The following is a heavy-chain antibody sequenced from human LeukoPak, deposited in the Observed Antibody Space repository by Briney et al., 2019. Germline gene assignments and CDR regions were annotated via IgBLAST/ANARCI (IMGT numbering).Heavy chain of an antibody. D-gene: IGHD3-3*01. CDR1: GYTFTGYY. Sequence: GASVAVSCKASGYTFTGYYLHWVRQSPGRGLDWMGWINPNNGGTNYAQKFQGRVTLTRDTPISAAYMELSRLRSDDTAVYYCAGGRGWRLEDAFDIWGRGTVVTVSS. J-gene: IGHJ3*02. CDR3: AGGRGWRLEDAFDI. CDR2: INPNNGGT. V-gene: IGHV1-2*02.